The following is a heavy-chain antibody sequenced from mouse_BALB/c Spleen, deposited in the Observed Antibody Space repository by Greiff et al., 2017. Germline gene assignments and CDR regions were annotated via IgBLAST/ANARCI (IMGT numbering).Heavy chain of an antibody. CDR2: IRLKSNNYAT. D-gene: IGHD1-1*01. V-gene: IGHV6-6*02. CDR1: GFTFSNYW. J-gene: IGHJ2*01. CDR3: TRGHGSSSFDY. Sequence: EVKLMESGGGLVQPGGSMKLSCVASGFTFSNYWMNWVRQSPEKGLEWVAEIRLKSNNYATHYAESVKGSFTISRDDSKSSVYLQMNNLRAEDTGIYYCTRGHGSSSFDYWGQGTTLTVSS.